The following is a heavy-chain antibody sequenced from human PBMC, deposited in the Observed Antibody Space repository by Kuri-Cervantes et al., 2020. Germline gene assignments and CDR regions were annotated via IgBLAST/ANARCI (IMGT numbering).Heavy chain of an antibody. CDR1: GGSFSGYY. J-gene: IGHJ6*03. Sequence: SETLSLTCAVDGGSFSGYYGSWIRQPPGKGLEWIGEINPSGHTDYNPSLKSRVTISVDTSKNRFSLKLKSVTAADTAVYYCARINWGSGYYYMDVWGKGTTVTVSS. V-gene: IGHV4-34*01. CDR3: ARINWGSGYYYMDV. CDR2: INPSGHT. D-gene: IGHD7-27*01.